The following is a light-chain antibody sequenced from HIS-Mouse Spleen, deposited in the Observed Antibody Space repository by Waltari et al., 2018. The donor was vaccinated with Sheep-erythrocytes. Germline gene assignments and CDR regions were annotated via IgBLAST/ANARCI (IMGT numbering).Light chain of an antibody. V-gene: IGKV3-20*01. Sequence: EIVLTQSPGTLSLSPGERAPLSCRASQSVSSSYLAWSQQKPGQAPRLLIYGASSRATGIPDRFSGCGSGTDFTLTISRLEPEDFAVYYCQQYGSSPFTFGPGTKVDIK. CDR3: QQYGSSPFT. CDR2: GAS. J-gene: IGKJ3*01. CDR1: QSVSSSY.